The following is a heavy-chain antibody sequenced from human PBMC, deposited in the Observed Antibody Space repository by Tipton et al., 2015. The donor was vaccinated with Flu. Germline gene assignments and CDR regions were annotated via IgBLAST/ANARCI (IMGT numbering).Heavy chain of an antibody. CDR1: GGSISSSSYY. D-gene: IGHD4-23*01. CDR2: IYSSGST. V-gene: IGHV4-39*07. CDR3: ARGAAVVTPRGFDP. J-gene: IGHJ5*02. Sequence: TLSLTCSVSGGSISSSSYYWGWIRQPPGKGLEWIGSIYSSGSTYYNPSLKSRVTISVDTSKNQFSLRLSSVTAADTAVYHCARGAAVVTPRGFDPWGQGTLVTVSS.